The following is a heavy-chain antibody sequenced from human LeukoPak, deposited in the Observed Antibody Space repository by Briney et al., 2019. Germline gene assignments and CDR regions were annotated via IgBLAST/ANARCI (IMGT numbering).Heavy chain of an antibody. V-gene: IGHV3-48*03. Sequence: PGGSLRLSCAASGFTFSSYEMKWVRQAPGKGLEWVSYISSSGRTVYYADSVKGRSTISRDNAKDSLYLQMNSLRAEDTAVYYCARQIVGATGLDYWGQGTLVTVSS. CDR3: ARQIVGATGLDY. J-gene: IGHJ4*02. D-gene: IGHD1-26*01. CDR2: ISSSGRTV. CDR1: GFTFSSYE.